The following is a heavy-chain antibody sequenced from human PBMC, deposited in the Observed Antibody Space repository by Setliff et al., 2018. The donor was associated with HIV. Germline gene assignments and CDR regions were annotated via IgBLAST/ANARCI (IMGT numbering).Heavy chain of an antibody. Sequence: SETLSLTCSVSGGSMRNYYWSWIRQPPRKGLEWDGYISYNGITTYNPSLKSRVTISVDTSKNQFSLKLTSVTAADTAVYYCARHRPWEVDVFDIWGQGTMVTVSS. CDR3: ARHRPWEVDVFDI. CDR1: GGSMRNYY. CDR2: ISYNGIT. D-gene: IGHD1-26*01. V-gene: IGHV4-59*08. J-gene: IGHJ3*02.